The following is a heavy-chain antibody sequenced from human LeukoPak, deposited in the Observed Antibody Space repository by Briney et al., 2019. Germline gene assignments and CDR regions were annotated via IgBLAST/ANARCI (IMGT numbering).Heavy chain of an antibody. CDR3: AREYCSSTSCPAKMGFDP. J-gene: IGHJ5*02. CDR1: GGTFSSYA. CDR2: IIPIFGTA. D-gene: IGHD2-2*01. V-gene: IGHV1-69*13. Sequence: SVKVSCKASGGTFSSYAISWVQQAPGQGLEWMGGIIPIFGTANYAQKFQGRVTITADESTSTAYMELSSLRSEDTAVYYCAREYCSSTSCPAKMGFDPWGQGTLVTVSS.